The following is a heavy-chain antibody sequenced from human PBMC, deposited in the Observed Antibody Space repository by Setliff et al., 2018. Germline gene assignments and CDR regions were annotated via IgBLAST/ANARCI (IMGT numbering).Heavy chain of an antibody. Sequence: GGSLRLSCVGSGFSFSTYSMAWVRQAPGKGLQWVSGIYGGGGNGGRNTFYADSVKGRFTISGDNSKNTLYLQMNSLRAEDTAVYFCAKSPVAYCSGAVCYPFDYWGQGTLVTVSS. D-gene: IGHD2-8*02. CDR1: GFSFSTYS. CDR3: AKSPVAYCSGAVCYPFDY. CDR2: IYGGGGNGGRNT. J-gene: IGHJ4*02. V-gene: IGHV3-23*03.